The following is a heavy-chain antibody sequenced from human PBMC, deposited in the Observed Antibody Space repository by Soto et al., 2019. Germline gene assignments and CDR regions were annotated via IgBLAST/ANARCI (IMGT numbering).Heavy chain of an antibody. CDR3: ARIYRYYYDSSGYYYLDY. CDR1: GFSLSNARMG. CDR2: IFSNDEK. D-gene: IGHD3-22*01. Sequence: QVTLKESGPVLVKPTETLTLTCTVSGFSLSNARMGVSWIRQPPGKALEWLAHIFSNDEKSYSTSLKSRLTISKDTSKTQVVLTMTNMDPVDTATYYCARIYRYYYDSSGYYYLDYWGQGTLVTVSS. J-gene: IGHJ4*02. V-gene: IGHV2-26*01.